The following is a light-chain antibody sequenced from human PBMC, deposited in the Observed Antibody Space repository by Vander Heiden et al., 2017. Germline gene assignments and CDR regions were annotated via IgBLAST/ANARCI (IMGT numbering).Light chain of an antibody. J-gene: IGLJ3*02. V-gene: IGLV1-51*01. Sequence: QSVSTQPPSVSAVPAHMVPIACSGSSANIGNNYVSWYQQPPGTAPKHLIYDNNKRPSGIPDRCSGSESGTSATLGITGLQTGGEADYYCGTRDSSLSAGPGRVFGGGTKLTVL. CDR2: DNN. CDR3: GTRDSSLSAGPGRV. CDR1: SANIGNNY.